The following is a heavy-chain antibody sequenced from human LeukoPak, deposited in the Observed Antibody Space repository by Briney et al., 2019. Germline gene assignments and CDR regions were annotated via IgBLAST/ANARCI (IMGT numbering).Heavy chain of an antibody. CDR3: AKEGCTSSWILSFDY. V-gene: IGHV3-30*18. CDR2: ISYDGGKR. D-gene: IGHD2-2*01. J-gene: IGHJ4*02. CDR1: GFTFRSYG. Sequence: PGRSLRLSCAASGFTFRSYGMHWVRQAPGKGLEWVAVISYDGGKRYYADSVKGRFTISRDNSKNTLSLQMSSLRAEDTALCYCAKEGCTSSWILSFDYWGQGTLVTVSS.